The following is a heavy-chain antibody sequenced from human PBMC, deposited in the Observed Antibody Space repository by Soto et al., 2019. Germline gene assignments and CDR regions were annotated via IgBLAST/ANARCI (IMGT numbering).Heavy chain of an antibody. CDR3: AREVVVPAAILSYYGMDV. J-gene: IGHJ6*02. V-gene: IGHV3-53*01. Sequence: GGSLRLSCAASGFTVSSNYMSWVRQAPGKGLGWVSVIYSGGSAYYADSVKGRFTISRDNSENTLYLQMNSLRAEDTAVYYCAREVVVPAAILSYYGMDVWGQGTTVTVSS. CDR1: GFTVSSNY. CDR2: IYSGGSA. D-gene: IGHD2-2*01.